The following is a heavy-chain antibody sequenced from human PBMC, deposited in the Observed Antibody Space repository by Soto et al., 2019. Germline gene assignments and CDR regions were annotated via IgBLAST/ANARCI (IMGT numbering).Heavy chain of an antibody. Sequence: GGSLRLSCAASGFTFSSYSMNWVRQAPGKGLEWVSSISSSSSYIYYADSVKGRFTISRDNAKNSLYLQMNRLRAEDTDVYYCARDRRENGNLDYYYGMDVWGQGTTVTVSS. J-gene: IGHJ6*02. CDR1: GFTFSSYS. D-gene: IGHD1-1*01. V-gene: IGHV3-21*01. CDR3: ARDRRENGNLDYYYGMDV. CDR2: ISSSSSYI.